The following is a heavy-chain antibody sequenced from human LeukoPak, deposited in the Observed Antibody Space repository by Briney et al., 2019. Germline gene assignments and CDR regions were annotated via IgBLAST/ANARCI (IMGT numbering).Heavy chain of an antibody. J-gene: IGHJ5*02. D-gene: IGHD1-14*01. CDR2: SNHSGNT. V-gene: IGHV4-34*01. CDR1: GGSFSDYY. Sequence: PSETLSLTCGVYGGSFSDYYWNWIRQPPGKGLEWIGESNHSGNTNYNPSLKSRVTISVDTSKNQFSLKLRSVTAADTAVYYCARLTGSGWFDPWGQGTLVTVSS. CDR3: ARLTGSGWFDP.